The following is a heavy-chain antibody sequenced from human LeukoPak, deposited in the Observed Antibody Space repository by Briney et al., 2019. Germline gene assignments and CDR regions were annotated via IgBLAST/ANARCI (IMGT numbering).Heavy chain of an antibody. J-gene: IGHJ4*02. CDR2: ISYSGRT. CDR1: GDSISSGGYY. D-gene: IGHD6-19*01. V-gene: IGHV4-31*01. CDR3: ARAGVGAVAYYVDY. Sequence: PSQTLSLTCTVSGDSISSGGYYWSWIRQHPGTGLEWIGYISYSGRTYYNPSLKSPVTISVDTSKNQFSLKLSSVTAADTAVYYCARAGVGAVAYYVDYWGQGTLVTVSS.